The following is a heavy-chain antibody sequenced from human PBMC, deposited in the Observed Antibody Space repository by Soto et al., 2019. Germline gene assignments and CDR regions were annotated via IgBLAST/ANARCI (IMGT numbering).Heavy chain of an antibody. J-gene: IGHJ5*02. D-gene: IGHD6-13*01. CDR1: GGSISSYY. CDR2: IYYSGST. Sequence: LSLTCTVSGGSISSYYWSWIRQPPGKGLEWIGYIYYSGSTNYNPSLKSRVTISVDTSKNQFSLKLSSVTAADTAVYYCARDSEAAAGSGFDPWGQGTLVTVSS. CDR3: ARDSEAAAGSGFDP. V-gene: IGHV4-59*01.